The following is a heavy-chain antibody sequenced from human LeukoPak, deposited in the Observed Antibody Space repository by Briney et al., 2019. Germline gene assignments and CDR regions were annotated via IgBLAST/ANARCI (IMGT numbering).Heavy chain of an antibody. V-gene: IGHV3-11*04. CDR1: GFTFSDYY. D-gene: IGHD6-13*01. J-gene: IGHJ6*03. Sequence: GGSLRLSCAASGFTFSDYYMSWIRQAPGKGLEWVSYISSSGSTIYYADSVKGRFTISRDNAKNSLYLQMNSLRAEDTAVYYRARDFFSSSWYRRGLWSEYYYYYMDVWGKGTTVTVSS. CDR2: ISSSGSTI. CDR3: ARDFFSSSWYRRGLWSEYYYYYMDV.